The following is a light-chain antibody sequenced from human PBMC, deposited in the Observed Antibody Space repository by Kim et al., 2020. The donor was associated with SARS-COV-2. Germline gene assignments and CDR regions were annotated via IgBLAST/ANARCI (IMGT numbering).Light chain of an antibody. CDR1: QSVSSNY. V-gene: IGKV3-20*01. J-gene: IGKJ2*01. CDR3: QQYGRSPGYT. Sequence: SPGERATRSCRASQSVSSNYLAWYQQKVGQAPRLRIYAASSRATGIPDRFSGSGSQTDFTLTINGLEPEDFAVYYCQQYGRSPGYTFGQGTKLEI. CDR2: AAS.